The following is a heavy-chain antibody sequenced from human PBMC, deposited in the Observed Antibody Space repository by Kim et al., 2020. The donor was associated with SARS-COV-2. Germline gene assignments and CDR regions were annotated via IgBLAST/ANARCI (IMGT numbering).Heavy chain of an antibody. V-gene: IGHV4-61*02. CDR3: ARGKIPVAGI. Sequence: TNYTPSLKSRVTISIDTSKNLFSLNLSSVTATDTAVYYCARGKIPVAGIWGQGTLVTVSS. J-gene: IGHJ4*02. CDR2: T. D-gene: IGHD6-19*01.